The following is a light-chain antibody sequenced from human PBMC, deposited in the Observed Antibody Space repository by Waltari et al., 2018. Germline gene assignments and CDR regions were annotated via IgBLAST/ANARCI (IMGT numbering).Light chain of an antibody. V-gene: IGKV3-20*01. J-gene: IGKJ1*01. CDR3: QHYVRLPVT. Sequence: IVLTQSPGTLSLSPGERATLSCWASQSVGGTLAWYQQKPGQAPRLRIYGASSRATGIPDRFSGSGSGTVFSLSISRLEPEDSAVYYCQHYVRLPVTFGQGTKVEIK. CDR2: GAS. CDR1: QSVGGT.